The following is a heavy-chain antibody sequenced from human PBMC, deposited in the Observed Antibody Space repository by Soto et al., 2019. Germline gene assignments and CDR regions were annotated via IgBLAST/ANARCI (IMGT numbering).Heavy chain of an antibody. CDR3: ARGWYSCSWFDY. Sequence: PSETLSLTCAVYGGSFSGYQWSWIRQTPGKGLEWIGGINDSGDINYNPSLKSRVTILVDSPKKQISLKLSSVTAADTAVYYCARGWYSCSWFDYWCQGTLVTVSS. CDR2: INDSGDI. CDR1: GGSFSGYQ. D-gene: IGHD6-13*01. V-gene: IGHV4-34*01. J-gene: IGHJ4*02.